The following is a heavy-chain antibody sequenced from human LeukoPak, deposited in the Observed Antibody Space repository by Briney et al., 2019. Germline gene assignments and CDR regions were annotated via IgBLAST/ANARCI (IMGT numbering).Heavy chain of an antibody. CDR2: IYYSGST. Sequence: SETLPLTCTVSGGSISSYYWSWIRQPPGKGLEWIGYIYYSGSTNYNPSLKSRVTISVDTSKNQFSLKLSSVTAADTAVYYCARMGSYGPHIFDYWGRGTKVAVCS. D-gene: IGHD5-18*01. J-gene: IGHJ4*02. CDR3: ARMGSYGPHIFDY. CDR1: GGSISSYY. V-gene: IGHV4-59*08.